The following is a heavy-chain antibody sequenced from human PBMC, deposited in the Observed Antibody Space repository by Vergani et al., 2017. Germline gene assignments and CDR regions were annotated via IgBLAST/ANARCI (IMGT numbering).Heavy chain of an antibody. J-gene: IGHJ4*02. CDR2: ISGSGGST. CDR1: GFTFSSYA. V-gene: IGHV3-23*04. CDR3: AKGGPKIRGASDY. D-gene: IGHD3-10*01. Sequence: VQLVESGGGVVQPGRSLRLSCAASGFTFSSYAMSWVRQAPGKGLEWVSAISGSGGSTYYADSVKGRCTISIDNSKNTLYLQMNSLRAEDTAVYYCAKGGPKIRGASDYWGQGTLVTVSS.